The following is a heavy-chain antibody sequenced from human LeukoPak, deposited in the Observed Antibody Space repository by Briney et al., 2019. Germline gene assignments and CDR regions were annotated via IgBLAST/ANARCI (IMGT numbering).Heavy chain of an antibody. D-gene: IGHD2-2*01. J-gene: IGHJ4*02. V-gene: IGHV1-2*02. CDR2: INPYSGAI. CDR3: ARDPKSQLLLDY. CDR1: GFTFTDEY. Sequence: SVKVSCKSSGFTFTDEYIHWVRQAPGQGLEWMGWINPYSGAINYAQKFQGRVTLTRDTSISTAYMELSRLTSGDTAVYYCARDPKSQLLLDYWGQGTLVTVSS.